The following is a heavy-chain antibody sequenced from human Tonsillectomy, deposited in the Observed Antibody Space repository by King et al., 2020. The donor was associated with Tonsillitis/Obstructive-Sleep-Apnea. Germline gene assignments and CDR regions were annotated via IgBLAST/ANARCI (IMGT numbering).Heavy chain of an antibody. D-gene: IGHD3-3*01. CDR3: ARAGRRSGYIGY. CDR1: GGSFSGYY. J-gene: IGHJ4*02. CDR2: INHSGST. Sequence: VQLQQWGAGLLKPSETLSLTCAVYGGSFSGYYWSWIRQPPGKGLEWIGEINHSGSTNYNPSLKSRVTISVDTSKNQFSLKLSSVTAADTAVYYCARAGRRSGYIGYWVQATLVTVSS. V-gene: IGHV4-34*01.